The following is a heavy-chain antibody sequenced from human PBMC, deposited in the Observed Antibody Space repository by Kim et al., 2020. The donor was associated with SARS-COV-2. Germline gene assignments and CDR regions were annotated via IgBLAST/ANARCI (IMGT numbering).Heavy chain of an antibody. CDR3: ARAYAYSSGWSVY. Sequence: GGSLRLSCAASGFTFSSFEMNWVRQAPGKGLEWISYISGSGSVIYYADSVKGRFTISRDNAKKLLYLQMNSLRAEDTADYYCARAYAYSSGWSVYWGQGTPVTVSS. CDR1: GFTFSSFE. J-gene: IGHJ4*02. V-gene: IGHV3-48*03. D-gene: IGHD6-19*01. CDR2: ISGSGSVI.